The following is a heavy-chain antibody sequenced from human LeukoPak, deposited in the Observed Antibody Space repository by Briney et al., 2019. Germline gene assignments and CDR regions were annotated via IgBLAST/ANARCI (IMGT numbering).Heavy chain of an antibody. CDR1: GFSLSRYGVG. CDR3: AHRPRIQAAGIRY. D-gene: IGHD6-13*01. Sequence: SGPTLVKPTQTLTLTFAFSGFSLSRYGVGVGWIRQPPGKALQWLGLINWDDDKRYSPSLKNRLTITKDSSKNQVVLTMTHVDPMDTATYYCAHRPRIQAAGIRYWGQRILVTVSS. CDR2: INWDDDK. V-gene: IGHV2-5*02. J-gene: IGHJ4*02.